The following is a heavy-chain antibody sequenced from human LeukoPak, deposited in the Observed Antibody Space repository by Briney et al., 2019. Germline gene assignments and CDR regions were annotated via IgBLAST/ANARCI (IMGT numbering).Heavy chain of an antibody. Sequence: GGSLRLSCAASGVTVSSNYMSWVRQAPGKGLEWVSVIYSGGSTYYADSVKGRFTISRDNSKNTLYLQMNSLRAEDTAVYYCTQTRNYYYMDVWGKGTTVTVSS. D-gene: IGHD4-23*01. CDR2: IYSGGST. CDR1: GVTVSSNY. CDR3: TQTRNYYYMDV. V-gene: IGHV3-66*02. J-gene: IGHJ6*03.